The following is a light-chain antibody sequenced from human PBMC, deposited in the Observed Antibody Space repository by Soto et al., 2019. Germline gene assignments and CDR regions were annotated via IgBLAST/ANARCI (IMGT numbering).Light chain of an antibody. CDR1: SSDVGGYNY. CDR2: DVS. V-gene: IGLV2-14*03. CDR3: SSDTATRTVV. J-gene: IGLJ3*02. Sequence: QSALTQPASVSGSPGQSITIACTGTSSDVGGYNYVSWYQDHPGKAPRLVIYDVSIRPPAVSDRFSGSTSGNTASLTISGLQAEDEADYYCSSDTATRTVVFGGGTKLTVL.